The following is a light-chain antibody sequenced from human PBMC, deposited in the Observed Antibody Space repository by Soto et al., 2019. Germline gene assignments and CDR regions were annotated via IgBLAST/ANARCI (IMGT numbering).Light chain of an antibody. CDR2: GAS. CDR1: QSVSSSY. CDR3: QQYGSSPPII. J-gene: IGKJ5*01. V-gene: IGKV3-20*01. Sequence: LPQAASTLTLAPGEGATLSCRASQSVSSSYLAWYQQKPGQAPRLLIYGASYRATGIPDRFSGSGSGTEFTLTIGRLEPEDFAVYYCQQYGSSPPIIFGQGTRLEIK.